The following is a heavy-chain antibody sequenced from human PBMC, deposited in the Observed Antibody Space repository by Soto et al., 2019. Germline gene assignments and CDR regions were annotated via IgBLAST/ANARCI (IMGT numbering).Heavy chain of an antibody. D-gene: IGHD1-26*01. CDR3: ARELLEMATQFDY. CDR1: GFTFSSYA. J-gene: IGHJ4*02. CDR2: ISYDGSNK. Sequence: LGGSLRLSCAASGFTFSSYAMHWVRQAPGKGLEWVAVISYDGSNKYYADSVKGRFTISRDNSKNTLYLQMNSLRAEDTAVYYCARELLEMATQFDYWGQGTLVTVS. V-gene: IGHV3-30-3*01.